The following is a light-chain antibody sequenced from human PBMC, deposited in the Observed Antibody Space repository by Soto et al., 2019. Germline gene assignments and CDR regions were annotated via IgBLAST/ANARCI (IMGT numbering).Light chain of an antibody. CDR1: QSISSY. Sequence: DIQMAPSPSSLSASVGDRVTIPWRASQSISSYLNWYQQKPGKAPKLLIYAASSLQSGVPSRFSGSGSGTDFTLTISSLQPEDFATYYCQQSYSTPRTFGQGTKVDNK. J-gene: IGKJ1*01. CDR2: AAS. V-gene: IGKV1-39*01. CDR3: QQSYSTPRT.